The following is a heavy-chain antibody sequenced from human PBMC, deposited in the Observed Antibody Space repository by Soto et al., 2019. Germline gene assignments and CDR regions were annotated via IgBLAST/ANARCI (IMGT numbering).Heavy chain of an antibody. Sequence: GESLRLCCAASGFTFNNYAMNWVRQAPGKGLEWVSTISGSDDSTYYADFVKGRFTVSRDNSKNTLFLQMNSLRADDTAVFYCARVLFTATTAVDYWGQGTLVTGSS. V-gene: IGHV3-23*01. CDR1: GFTFNNYA. CDR2: ISGSDDST. D-gene: IGHD4-17*01. J-gene: IGHJ4*02. CDR3: ARVLFTATTAVDY.